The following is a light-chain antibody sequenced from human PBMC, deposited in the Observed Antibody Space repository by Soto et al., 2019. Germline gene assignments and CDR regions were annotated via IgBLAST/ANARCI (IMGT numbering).Light chain of an antibody. CDR3: QQYGSSPIT. Sequence: EIVLTQSPVTLSLSPGERATLSCMAIQSVSSSLDWYQQKPGQSPRLLMYHTSNRATGIPARFSGDGSVTHFTLTISRLEAEDFVMYYCQQYGSSPITFGQGTRLEIK. J-gene: IGKJ5*01. CDR2: HTS. V-gene: IGKV3-20*01. CDR1: QSVSSS.